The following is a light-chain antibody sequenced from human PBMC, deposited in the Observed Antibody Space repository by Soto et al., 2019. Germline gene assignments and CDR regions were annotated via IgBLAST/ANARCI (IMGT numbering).Light chain of an antibody. CDR3: QQYNNYPYT. Sequence: DIQMTQSPSTLSASVGDRVTITCRASQRISSWLAWYQQKPGKAPKLLIYDASSLESGVPSRFSGSGSGTDFTLTISSLQPDDFATYYCQQYNNYPYTFGQGTILEIK. J-gene: IGKJ2*01. CDR2: DAS. CDR1: QRISSW. V-gene: IGKV1-5*01.